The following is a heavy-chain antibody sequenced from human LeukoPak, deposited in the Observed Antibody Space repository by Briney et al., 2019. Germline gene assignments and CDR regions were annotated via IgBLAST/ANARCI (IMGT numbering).Heavy chain of an antibody. CDR1: GGSFSGYY. Sequence: SETLSLTCTVYGGSFSGYYWSWLRQPPGKGLEWIGEINHSGSTNYNPSLKSRVTISVETTKKKFSLKLSSVTAADTAVYYCASPRVGSVDAFYIWGQGTMVTVSS. CDR3: ASPRVGSVDAFYI. J-gene: IGHJ3*02. V-gene: IGHV4-34*01. CDR2: INHSGST.